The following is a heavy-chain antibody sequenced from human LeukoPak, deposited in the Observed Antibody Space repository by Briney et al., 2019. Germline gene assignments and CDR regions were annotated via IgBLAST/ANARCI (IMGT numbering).Heavy chain of an antibody. J-gene: IGHJ4*02. CDR3: ARHHAPTLRGMIVSEFDY. CDR1: GGSISSSSYY. CDR2: IYYSGST. V-gene: IGHV4-39*01. D-gene: IGHD3-22*01. Sequence: SETLSLTCTVSGGSISSSSYYWGWIRQPLGKGLEWIGSIYYSGSTYYNPSLKSRVTISVDTSKNQFSLKLSSVTAADTAVYYCARHHAPTLRGMIVSEFDYWGQGTLVTVSS.